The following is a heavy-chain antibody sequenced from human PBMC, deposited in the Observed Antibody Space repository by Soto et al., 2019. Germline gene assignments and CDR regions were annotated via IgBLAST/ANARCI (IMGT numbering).Heavy chain of an antibody. CDR1: GFTFSSYA. D-gene: IGHD6-13*01. CDR2: ISGSGGST. Sequence: EVQLLESGGGLVQPGGSLRLSCAASGFTFSSYAMSWVRQAPGTGLEWVSGISGSGGSTYYADSVKGRFTTSRYNTKNSLYLQMNSLRDEDTAVYDCAYSSTPLDYWGQGTLVTVSS. J-gene: IGHJ4*02. CDR3: AYSSTPLDY. V-gene: IGHV3-23*01.